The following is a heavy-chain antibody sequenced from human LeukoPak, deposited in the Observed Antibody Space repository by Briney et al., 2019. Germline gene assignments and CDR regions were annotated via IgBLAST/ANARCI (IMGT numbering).Heavy chain of an antibody. CDR2: IYYSGST. CDR3: ARVNYGSATKEDY. Sequence: SETPSLTCTVSGGSISSGGYYWSWICQHPGKGLEWIGYIYYSGSTYYNPSLKSRVTISVDTSKNQFSLKLSSVTAADTAVYYCARVNYGSATKEDYWGQGTLVTVSS. CDR1: GGSISSGGYY. D-gene: IGHD3-10*01. V-gene: IGHV4-31*03. J-gene: IGHJ4*02.